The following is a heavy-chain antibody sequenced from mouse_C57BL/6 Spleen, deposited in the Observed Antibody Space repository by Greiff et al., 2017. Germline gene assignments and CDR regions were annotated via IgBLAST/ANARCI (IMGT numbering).Heavy chain of an antibody. D-gene: IGHD2-2*01. CDR3: ARGGVTTGPWFAN. CDR2: INPSSGYT. J-gene: IGHJ3*01. V-gene: IGHV1-7*01. CDR1: GYTFTSYW. Sequence: LMESGAELAKPGASVKLSCKASGYTFTSYWMHWVKQRPGQGLEWSGYINPSSGYTKYNQKFKDKATLTADKSSGTAYMQLSSLTDEDFAVYYGARGGVTTGPWFANWGQGTLVNVSA.